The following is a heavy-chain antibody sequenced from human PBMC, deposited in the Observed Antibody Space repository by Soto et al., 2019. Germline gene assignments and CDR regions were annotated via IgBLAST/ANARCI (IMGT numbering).Heavy chain of an antibody. D-gene: IGHD3-10*01. CDR3: ASMVRGASWFDP. V-gene: IGHV1-69*06. J-gene: IGHJ5*02. Sequence: SVKVSRKASGGTFSSYAISWVRQTPGQGLEWMGGIIPIFGTANYAQKFQGRVTITADKSTSTAYMELSSLRSEDTAVYYCASMVRGASWFDPWGQGTLVTVSS. CDR2: IIPIFGTA. CDR1: GGTFSSYA.